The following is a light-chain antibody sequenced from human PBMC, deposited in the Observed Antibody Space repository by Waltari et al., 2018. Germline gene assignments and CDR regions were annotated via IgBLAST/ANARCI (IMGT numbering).Light chain of an antibody. J-gene: IGKJ4*01. CDR2: FGS. CDR1: QSLLHSNGNTY. V-gene: IGKV2-28*01. CDR3: MQATHAIT. Sequence: DIVVTQSPLSLPVTPGEPASISCRSSQSLLHSNGNTYLEWYLQKPGQSPQLLIYFGSIRASGVPDRFSGSGSGTDFTLKISRVEAEDVGVYYCMQATHAITFGGGTKVEIK.